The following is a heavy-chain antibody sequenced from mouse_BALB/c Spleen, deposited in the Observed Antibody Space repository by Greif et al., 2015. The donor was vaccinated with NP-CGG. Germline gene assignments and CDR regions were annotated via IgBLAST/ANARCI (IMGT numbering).Heavy chain of an antibody. V-gene: IGHV5-6-3*01. CDR3: ARDPYYGSSYWYFDV. J-gene: IGHJ1*01. D-gene: IGHD1-1*01. Sequence: DVKLVESGGGLVQPGGSLKLSCAASGFTFSSYGMSWVRQTPDKRLELVATINSNGGSTYYPDSVKGRFTISRDNAKNTLYLQMSSLKSEDTAMYYCARDPYYGSSYWYFDVWGAGTTVTVSS. CDR1: GFTFSSYG. CDR2: INSNGGST.